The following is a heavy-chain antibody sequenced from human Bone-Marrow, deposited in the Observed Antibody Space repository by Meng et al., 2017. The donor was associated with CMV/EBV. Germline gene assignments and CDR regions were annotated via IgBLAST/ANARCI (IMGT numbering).Heavy chain of an antibody. CDR2: ISGSGGST. J-gene: IGHJ4*02. D-gene: IGHD6-6*01. CDR1: GFTFSSYA. CDR3: AKGEYNSPSLLDY. V-gene: IGHV3-23*01. Sequence: GESLKISCAASGFTFSSYAMSWVRQAPGKGLEWVSAISGSGGSTYYADSVKGRFTISRDNSKNSLYLQMNSLRTEDTAVYYCAKGEYNSPSLLDYWGQGTLVTVSS.